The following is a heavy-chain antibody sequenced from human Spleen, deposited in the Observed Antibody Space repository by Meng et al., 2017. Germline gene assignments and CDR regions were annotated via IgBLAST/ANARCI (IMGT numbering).Heavy chain of an antibody. CDR2: IYTGGST. Sequence: GESLKISCAASGFTVSSNYMNWVRQAPGKGLEWVSFIYTGGSTYYADSVKGRFTISRDNTKNSLYLQMNSLRGEDTAVYYCARDGGLVAAHDYGGQGTLVTVS. D-gene: IGHD5-12*01. V-gene: IGHV3-53*01. CDR1: GFTVSSNY. J-gene: IGHJ4*02. CDR3: ARDGGLVAAHDY.